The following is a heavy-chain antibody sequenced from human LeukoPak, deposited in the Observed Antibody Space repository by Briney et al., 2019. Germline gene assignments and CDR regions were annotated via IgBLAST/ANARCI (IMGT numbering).Heavy chain of an antibody. CDR3: ARDRNTMVRGETDAFDI. V-gene: IGHV3-33*08. D-gene: IGHD3-10*01. CDR2: IWYGGSNK. Sequence: PGGSLRLSCAASGFTFSSYGMHWVRQAPGKGLEWVAVIWYGGSNKYYADSVKGRFTISRDNSKNTLYLQMNSLRAEDTAVYYCARDRNTMVRGETDAFDIWGQGTMVTVSS. CDR1: GFTFSSYG. J-gene: IGHJ3*02.